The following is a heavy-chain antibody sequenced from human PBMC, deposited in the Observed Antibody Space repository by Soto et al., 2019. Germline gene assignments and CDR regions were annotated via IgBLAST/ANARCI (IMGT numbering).Heavy chain of an antibody. D-gene: IGHD1-20*01. CDR3: ARDITNFYFDY. Sequence: LRLSCAASGFTFSSYAMHWVRQAPGKGLEWVAVISYDGSNKYYADSVKGRFTISRDNSKNTLYLQMNSLRAEDTAVYYCARDITNFYFDYWGQGTLVTVSS. J-gene: IGHJ4*02. CDR2: ISYDGSNK. V-gene: IGHV3-30-3*01. CDR1: GFTFSSYA.